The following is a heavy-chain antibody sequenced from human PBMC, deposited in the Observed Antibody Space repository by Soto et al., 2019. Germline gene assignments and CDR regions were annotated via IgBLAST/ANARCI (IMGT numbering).Heavy chain of an antibody. CDR2: ISYDGSNK. D-gene: IGHD3-3*01. V-gene: IGHV3-30-3*01. CDR1: GFTFSSYA. CDR3: ARGYDFWSGYYYPYGMDV. Sequence: GSLRLSCAASGFTFSSYAMHWVRQAPGKGLEWVAVISYDGSNKNYADSVKGRFTISRDNSKNTLYLQMNSLRAEDTAVYYCARGYDFWSGYYYPYGMDVWGQGTTVTVP. J-gene: IGHJ6*02.